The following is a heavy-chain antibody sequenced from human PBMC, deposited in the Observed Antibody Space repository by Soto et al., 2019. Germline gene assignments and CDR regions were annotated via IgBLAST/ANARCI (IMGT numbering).Heavy chain of an antibody. V-gene: IGHV4-34*01. D-gene: IGHD2-2*01. CDR3: ARGDRYCSSTSCYIKGYYYYYGMDV. CDR1: GGSFSGYY. CDR2: INHSGST. Sequence: SETLSLTCAVYGGSFSGYYWSWIRQPPGKGLEWIGEINHSGSTNYNPSLKSRVTILVDTSKNQFSLKLSSVTAADTAVYYCARGDRYCSSTSCYIKGYYYYYGMDVWGQGTTVT. J-gene: IGHJ6*02.